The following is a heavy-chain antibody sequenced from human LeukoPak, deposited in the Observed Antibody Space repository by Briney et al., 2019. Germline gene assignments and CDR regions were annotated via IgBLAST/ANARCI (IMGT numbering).Heavy chain of an antibody. CDR1: GFTFSPSW. J-gene: IGHJ4*02. D-gene: IGHD5-24*01. CDR3: ARDGSAYNFDY. CDR2: INNDGSCI. Sequence: GGSLRLSCAASGFTFSPSWMHWVRQAPGKGLEWVSRINNDGSCINYADSVKGRFTISRDNAKNTLNLQMNSLRAEDTAVYFCARDGSAYNFDYWGQGVLVTVSS. V-gene: IGHV3-74*01.